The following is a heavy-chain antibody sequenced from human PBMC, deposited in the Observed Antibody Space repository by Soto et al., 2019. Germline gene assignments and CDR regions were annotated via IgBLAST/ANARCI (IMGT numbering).Heavy chain of an antibody. CDR2: INSGGDT. CDR1: GFSISTNY. CDR3: ARDSGYSYAYWEHFFDL. J-gene: IGHJ4*02. V-gene: IGHV3-53*01. D-gene: IGHD3-16*01. Sequence: QPGGSLRLSCAASGFSISTNYMSWVRQAPGKGLEWISVINSGGDTYYADSVKGRFSISRDISSNTLHLQMNSLRPEDTAVYYCARDSGYSYAYWEHFFDLWGQGTLVTVSS.